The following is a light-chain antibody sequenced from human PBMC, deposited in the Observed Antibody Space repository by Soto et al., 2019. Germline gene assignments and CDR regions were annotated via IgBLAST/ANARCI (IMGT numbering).Light chain of an antibody. V-gene: IGKV3-15*01. Sequence: IVVTKSAATLSVSPGERATLSCRASQRVXSNLGWYQQKPGQAPRLLXDGASRMATGCPARFSGSGSGTEFTLTISSLQSEDFAVYYCQQYNHGPSTFGQGTRLEIK. CDR3: QQYNHGPST. CDR1: QRVXSN. J-gene: IGKJ5*01. CDR2: GAS.